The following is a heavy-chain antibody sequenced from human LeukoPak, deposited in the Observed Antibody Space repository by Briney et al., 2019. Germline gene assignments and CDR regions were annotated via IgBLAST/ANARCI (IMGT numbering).Heavy chain of an antibody. V-gene: IGHV1-18*01. Sequence: ASVKVSCKASGYTFTSYGISWVRQAPGQGLEWMGWISAYNGNTNYAQKLQGRVTMTTDTSTSTAYMELRSLRSDDTAVYYCARVSLSGWNYGQFDYWGQGTLVTVSS. CDR3: ARVSLSGWNYGQFDY. CDR1: GYTFTSYG. J-gene: IGHJ4*02. D-gene: IGHD1-7*01. CDR2: ISAYNGNT.